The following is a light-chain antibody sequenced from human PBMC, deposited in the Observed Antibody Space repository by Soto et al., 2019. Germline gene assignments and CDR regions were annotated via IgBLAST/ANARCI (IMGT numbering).Light chain of an antibody. V-gene: IGKV3-20*01. J-gene: IGKJ3*01. CDR2: GAS. Sequence: EIVLTQSPGTLSLSPGKRATLSCRASQTISSSYLAWYQQRPGQAPRLLIYGASSRATGIPDRFSGRGSGTDFALTISRLEPEDFAVYYCQHYGSSVPITFGPGTKVDIK. CDR1: QTISSSY. CDR3: QHYGSSVPIT.